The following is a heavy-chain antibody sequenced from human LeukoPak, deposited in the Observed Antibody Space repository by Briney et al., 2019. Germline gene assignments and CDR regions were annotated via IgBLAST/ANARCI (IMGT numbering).Heavy chain of an antibody. J-gene: IGHJ3*02. D-gene: IGHD5-18*01. CDR2: ISSNGGST. V-gene: IGHV3-64*01. Sequence: PGGSLRLSCAASGFTFSSYAMHWVRQAPGKGLEYVSAISSNGGSTSYANSVKGRFTISRDNSKNTLYLQMNSLRAEDTAVYYCQLWLDAFDIWGHGTMVTVSS. CDR3: QLWLDAFDI. CDR1: GFTFSSYA.